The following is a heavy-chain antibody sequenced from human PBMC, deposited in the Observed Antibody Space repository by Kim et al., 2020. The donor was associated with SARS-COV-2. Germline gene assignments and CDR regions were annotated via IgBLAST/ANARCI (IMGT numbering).Heavy chain of an antibody. V-gene: IGHV6-1*01. Sequence: AVSVKRRITINPDTSKNQFSLQLNSVTPEDTAVYYCARDNGSGSYYSFDYWGQGTLVTVSS. J-gene: IGHJ4*02. D-gene: IGHD3-10*01. CDR3: ARDNGSGSYYSFDY.